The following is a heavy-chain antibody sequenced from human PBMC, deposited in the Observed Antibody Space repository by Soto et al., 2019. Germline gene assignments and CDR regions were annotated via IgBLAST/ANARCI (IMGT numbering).Heavy chain of an antibody. CDR2: IYSSGST. D-gene: IGHD7-27*01. V-gene: IGHV3-66*02. Sequence: GGSLRLSCAASGFTVSSNYMSWVRQAPGKGLEWVSVIYSSGSTYYADSVKGRFTISRDNHKNTLYLQMNSRRAEDTAVYYCARPSCGDDAFDIWGQGTMVTVSS. J-gene: IGHJ3*02. CDR3: ARPSCGDDAFDI. CDR1: GFTVSSNY.